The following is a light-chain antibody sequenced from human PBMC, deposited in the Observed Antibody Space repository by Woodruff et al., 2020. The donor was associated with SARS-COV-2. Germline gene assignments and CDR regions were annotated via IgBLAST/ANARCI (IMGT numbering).Light chain of an antibody. CDR3: SSYTSSSTPYV. CDR1: SSDVGGYNY. J-gene: IGLJ1*01. CDR2: EVS. V-gene: IGLV2-14*01. Sequence: GTSSDVGGYNYVSWYQQHPGKAPKLMIYEVSNRPSGVSNRFSGSKSGNTASLTISGLQAEDEADYYCSSYTSSSTPYVFG.